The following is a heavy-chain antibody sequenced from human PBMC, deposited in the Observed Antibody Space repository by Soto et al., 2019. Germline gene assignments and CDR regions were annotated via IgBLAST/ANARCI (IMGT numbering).Heavy chain of an antibody. V-gene: IGHV3-30-3*01. Sequence: GGSLRLSCAASGFTFSSYAMHWVRQAPGKGLEWVAVISYDGSNKYYADSVKGRFTISRDNSKNTLYLQMNSLRAEDTAVYYCAKVERAYDFWSGYYYYGMDVWGQGTTVTVSS. D-gene: IGHD3-3*01. CDR3: AKVERAYDFWSGYYYYGMDV. CDR1: GFTFSSYA. CDR2: ISYDGSNK. J-gene: IGHJ6*02.